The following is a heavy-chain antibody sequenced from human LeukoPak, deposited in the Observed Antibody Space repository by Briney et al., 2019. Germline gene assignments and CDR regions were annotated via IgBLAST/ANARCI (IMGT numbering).Heavy chain of an antibody. D-gene: IGHD1-14*01. J-gene: IGHJ4*02. V-gene: IGHV1-18*01. Sequence: ASVKVSCKASGYTFTSYGISRVRQAPGQGLEWMGWISAYNGNTNYAQKLQGRVTMTTDTSTSTAYMELRSLRSDDTAVYYCARIVPGLYYFDYWGQGTLVTVSS. CDR3: ARIVPGLYYFDY. CDR2: ISAYNGNT. CDR1: GYTFTSYG.